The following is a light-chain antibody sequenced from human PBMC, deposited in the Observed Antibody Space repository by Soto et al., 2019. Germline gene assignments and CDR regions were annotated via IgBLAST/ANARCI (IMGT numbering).Light chain of an antibody. CDR3: QQYRISPVT. J-gene: IGKJ4*01. Sequence: EIVLRQSPATLSVSPGERATLSCRASQSLSSNLAWYQQKVGQPPRLLIYAASTRATGIPARFTGSESGTEFTLTISSLQSEDFAVYYCQQYRISPVTFGGGTKVDIK. CDR1: QSLSSN. CDR2: AAS. V-gene: IGKV3-15*01.